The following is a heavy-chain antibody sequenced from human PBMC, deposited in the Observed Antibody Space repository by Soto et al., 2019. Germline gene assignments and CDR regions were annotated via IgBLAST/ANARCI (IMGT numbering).Heavy chain of an antibody. CDR3: ARDLTGVTYYDILTGYWDRAYYYYGMDV. V-gene: IGHV1-46*01. D-gene: IGHD3-9*01. CDR2: INPSGGST. J-gene: IGHJ6*02. Sequence: ASVKVSCKASGYTFTSYYMHWVRQAPGQGLEWMGIINPSGGSTSYAQKFQGRVTMTRDTSTSTVYMELSSLRSEDTAVYYCARDLTGVTYYDILTGYWDRAYYYYGMDVWGQGTTVTVSS. CDR1: GYTFTSYY.